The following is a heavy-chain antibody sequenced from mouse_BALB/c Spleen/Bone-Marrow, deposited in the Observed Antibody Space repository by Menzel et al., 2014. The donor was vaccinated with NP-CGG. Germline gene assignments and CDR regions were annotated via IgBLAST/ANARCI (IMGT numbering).Heavy chain of an antibody. CDR2: IYPGNVNT. Sequence: VQAVESGPELVKPGASVRISCKASGYTFTSYYIHWVKQRPGQGLAWIGWIYPGNVNTKYNETFKGKATLTADKSSSTAYMQLSRLTSEDSAVYCCAGMGRDYSFDYWGQGTSLTVSS. D-gene: IGHD4-1*01. CDR3: AGMGRDYSFDY. CDR1: GYTFTSYY. V-gene: IGHV1S56*01. J-gene: IGHJ4*01.